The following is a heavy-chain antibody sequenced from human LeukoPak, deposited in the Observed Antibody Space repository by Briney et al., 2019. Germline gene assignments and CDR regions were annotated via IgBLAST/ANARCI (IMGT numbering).Heavy chain of an antibody. Sequence: TSETLSLTCTVSGGSINSYYWSWIRQPPGKGLEWIGYIYYSGSTNYNPSLKSRVTISVDTSKNQFSLKLSSVTAADTAVYYCARGRDYYYGMDVWGQGTTVTVSS. CDR1: GGSINSYY. J-gene: IGHJ6*02. V-gene: IGHV4-59*01. CDR3: ARGRDYYYGMDV. CDR2: IYYSGST.